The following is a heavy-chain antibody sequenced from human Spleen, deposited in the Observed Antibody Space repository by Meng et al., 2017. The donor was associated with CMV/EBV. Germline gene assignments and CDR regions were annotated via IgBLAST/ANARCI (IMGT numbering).Heavy chain of an antibody. Sequence: GESLKISCSVSGFTFSNYGIHWVRQAPGKGLEWVAFIRYDGSLKYYTDSVRFSISRDNSKNTAYLQMNSLRADNTAVYYCAKDRGYHLPQYYFDYWGQGTLVTVSS. V-gene: IGHV3-30*02. CDR3: AKDRGYHLPQYYFDY. D-gene: IGHD1-14*01. CDR2: IRYDGSLK. J-gene: IGHJ4*02. CDR1: GFTFSNYG.